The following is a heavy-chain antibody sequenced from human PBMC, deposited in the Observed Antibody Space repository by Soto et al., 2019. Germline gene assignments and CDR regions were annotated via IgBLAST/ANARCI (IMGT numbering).Heavy chain of an antibody. CDR1: GDSVSSNSAA. D-gene: IGHD1-26*01. V-gene: IGHV6-1*01. Sequence: SQTLSLTCAISGDSVSSNSAAWSWIRQSPSRGLEWLGRTYYMSKWYDDFAVSVKSRITINPDTSKNQFSLQLSSVTPEDTAVYYCAREPQSGNYFHYYGLDVWGQGTTVTVSS. CDR3: AREPQSGNYFHYYGLDV. J-gene: IGHJ6*02. CDR2: TYYMSKWYD.